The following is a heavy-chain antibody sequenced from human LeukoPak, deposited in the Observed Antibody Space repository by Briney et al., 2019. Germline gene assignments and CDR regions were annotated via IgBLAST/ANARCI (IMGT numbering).Heavy chain of an antibody. CDR2: IYYTGST. V-gene: IGHV4-59*08. D-gene: IGHD3-9*01. CDR3: ARHDRDILTGVDY. J-gene: IGHJ4*02. Sequence: SETLSLTCTVSGGSISTYYWSWIRQPPGKGLEWIGYIYYTGSTNYNPSLKSRVTISVDTSKNQFSLKLSSVTAADTAVYYCARHDRDILTGVDYWGQGTLVTVSS. CDR1: GGSISTYY.